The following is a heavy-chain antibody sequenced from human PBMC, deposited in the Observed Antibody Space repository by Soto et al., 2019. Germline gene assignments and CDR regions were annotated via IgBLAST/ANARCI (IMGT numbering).Heavy chain of an antibody. CDR3: AKDGWFVEPGEIMVRGVHYYYYGMDV. CDR2: ISGSGGST. V-gene: IGHV3-23*01. D-gene: IGHD3-10*01. CDR1: GFTFSSYA. Sequence: GGSLRLSCAASGFTFSSYAMSWVRQAPGKGLEWVSAISGSGGSTYYADSVKGRFTISRDNSKNTLYLQMNSLRAEDTAVYYCAKDGWFVEPGEIMVRGVHYYYYGMDVWGQGTTVTVSS. J-gene: IGHJ6*02.